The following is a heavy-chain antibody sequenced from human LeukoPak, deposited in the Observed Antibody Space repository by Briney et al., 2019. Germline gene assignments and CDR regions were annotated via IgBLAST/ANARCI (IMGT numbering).Heavy chain of an antibody. V-gene: IGHV1-2*02. CDR1: GYTFTAYY. CDR2: INPNTGGT. J-gene: IGHJ5*02. CDR3: ARDMWQQFDWFDP. Sequence: ASVKVSCKASGYTFTAYYMHWVRQAPGQGLEWMGWINPNTGGTNYAQRFQGRVTMTRDTSISTAYMELSRLTSDDTAVYYCARDMWQQFDWFDPWGQGTLVTVSS. D-gene: IGHD6-13*01.